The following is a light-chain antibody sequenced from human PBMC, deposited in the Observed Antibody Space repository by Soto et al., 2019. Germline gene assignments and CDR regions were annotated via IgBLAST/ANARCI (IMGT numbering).Light chain of an antibody. CDR1: QSVSDN. CDR3: QQYDKWPCT. CDR2: GAS. J-gene: IGKJ1*01. Sequence: EIVMTQSPATLSVSPGERATLSCRARQSVSDNLAWYQHKAGQSPKLLMYGASGRATGFPARFSGRGSGTEFTLTISSLQSEDSAVYYCQQYDKWPCTFGQGTKVDIK. V-gene: IGKV3D-15*01.